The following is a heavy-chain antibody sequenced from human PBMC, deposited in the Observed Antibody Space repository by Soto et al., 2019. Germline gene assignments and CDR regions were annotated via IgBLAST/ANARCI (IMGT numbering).Heavy chain of an antibody. D-gene: IGHD3-3*01. J-gene: IGHJ6*02. Sequence: ASVKVSCKASGYTFTSYYMHWVRQAPGQGLEWMGIINPSGGSTSYAQKFQGRVTMTRDTSTSTVYMELSSLRSEDTAVYYCAREKGAGEGVVIAYYYYYGMDVWGQGTTVTV. CDR2: INPSGGST. CDR1: GYTFTSYY. V-gene: IGHV1-46*01. CDR3: AREKGAGEGVVIAYYYYYGMDV.